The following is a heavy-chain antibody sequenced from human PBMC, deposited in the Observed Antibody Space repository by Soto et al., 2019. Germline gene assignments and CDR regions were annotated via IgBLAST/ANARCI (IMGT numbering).Heavy chain of an antibody. CDR3: ARDRSPGAAAGYYYYGMDV. CDR1: GGTFSSYA. J-gene: IGHJ6*02. D-gene: IGHD6-13*01. CDR2: IIPIFGTA. V-gene: IGHV1-69*13. Sequence: VASVKVSCKASGGTFSSYAISWVRQAPGQGLEWMGGIIPIFGTANYAQKFQGRVTITADESTSTAYMELSSLRSEDTAVYYCARDRSPGAAAGYYYYGMDVWGQGTTVTVSS.